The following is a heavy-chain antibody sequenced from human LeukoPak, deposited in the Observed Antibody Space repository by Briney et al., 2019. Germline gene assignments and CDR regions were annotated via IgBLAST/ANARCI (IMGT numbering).Heavy chain of an antibody. J-gene: IGHJ6*03. V-gene: IGHV4-59*02. CDR2: IYNSGIT. CDR1: GGSVSSHF. Sequence: SETLSLTCTVSGGSVSSHFWSWIRQPPGKGLEWIGYIYNSGITNYIPSLKSRVTMSVDTSKNQFSLVLRSVTAADTAVYYCARDHLPAGAPGYYMDVWGKGTTVTVSS. CDR3: ARDHLPAGAPGYYMDV. D-gene: IGHD4/OR15-4a*01.